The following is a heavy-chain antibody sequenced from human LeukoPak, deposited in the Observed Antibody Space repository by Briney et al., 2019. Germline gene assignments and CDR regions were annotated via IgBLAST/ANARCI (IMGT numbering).Heavy chain of an antibody. Sequence: PGGSLRLSCAASGFTVSSNYMSWVRQAPGKGLEWVSVIYSGGSTYYADSVKGRFTISRDSSKNTLYLQMNSLRAEDTAVYYCARDLRAAGYYYYGMDVWGQGTTVTVSS. CDR3: ARDLRAAGYYYYGMDV. J-gene: IGHJ6*02. CDR1: GFTVSSNY. CDR2: IYSGGST. V-gene: IGHV3-53*01. D-gene: IGHD6-13*01.